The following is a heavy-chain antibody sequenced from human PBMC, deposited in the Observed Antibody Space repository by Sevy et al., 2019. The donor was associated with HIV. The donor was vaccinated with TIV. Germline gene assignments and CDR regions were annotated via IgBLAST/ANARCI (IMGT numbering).Heavy chain of an antibody. CDR1: GGSISSSSYY. CDR3: AAGLTFGGVIGDAFDI. D-gene: IGHD3-16*02. Sequence: SETLSLTCTVSGGSISSSSYYWGWIRQPPGKGLEWIGSIYYSGSTNYNPSLKSRVTISVDTSKNQFSLKLSSVTAADTAVYYCAAGLTFGGVIGDAFDIWGQGTMVTVSS. V-gene: IGHV4-39*07. J-gene: IGHJ3*02. CDR2: IYYSGST.